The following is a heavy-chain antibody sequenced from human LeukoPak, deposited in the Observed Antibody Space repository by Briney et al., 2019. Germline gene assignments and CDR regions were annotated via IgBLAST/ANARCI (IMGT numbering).Heavy chain of an antibody. Sequence: SETLSLTRAVYGGSFTGYYWSWIRQSPGRGLQWIAEVNHRGDTNYNPSVKGRVTISVDTSKNQFSLKVTSLTAADTAVYYCARGPTISETGCFDYWGQGTLVTVSS. CDR3: ARGPTISETGCFDY. CDR1: GGSFTGYY. CDR2: VNHRGDT. J-gene: IGHJ4*03. D-gene: IGHD1-1*01. V-gene: IGHV4-34*01.